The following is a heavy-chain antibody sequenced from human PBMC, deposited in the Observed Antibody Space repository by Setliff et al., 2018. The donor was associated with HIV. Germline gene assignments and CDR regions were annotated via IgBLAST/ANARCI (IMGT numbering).Heavy chain of an antibody. J-gene: IGHJ4*02. CDR3: ARDVGGLQMATNFDH. V-gene: IGHV4-4*07. D-gene: IGHD1-26*01. CDR1: GGSISNYY. Sequence: SETLSLTCTVSGGSISNYYWAWIRQPAGKGLEWIGRIYSSGSTDYNPSLRSRVTMSVDTSNNQFSLRLTSVTAADTAFYYCARDVGGLQMATNFDHWGQGTLVTVSS. CDR2: IYSSGST.